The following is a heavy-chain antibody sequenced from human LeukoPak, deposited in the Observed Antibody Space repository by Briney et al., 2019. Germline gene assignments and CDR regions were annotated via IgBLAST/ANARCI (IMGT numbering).Heavy chain of an antibody. Sequence: PGGSLRLSCAASGFTFSSYAMSWVRQAPGKGLEWVSAISGSGGSTYYADSVKGRFTISRDNSKNTLYLQMNSLRAEGTAVYYCAKVPSITMIVVVRSWGQGTLVTVSS. CDR2: ISGSGGST. CDR1: GFTFSSYA. J-gene: IGHJ4*02. D-gene: IGHD3-22*01. V-gene: IGHV3-23*01. CDR3: AKVPSITMIVVVRS.